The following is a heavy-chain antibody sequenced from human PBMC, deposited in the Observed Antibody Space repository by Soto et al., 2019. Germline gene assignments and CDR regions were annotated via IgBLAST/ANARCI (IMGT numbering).Heavy chain of an antibody. CDR1: GFTFSSYD. CDR2: ISSNGGTT. D-gene: IGHD1-7*01. CDR3: VRRVSGNYDY. Sequence: EVQLAESGGGMVQPGGSLRLSCVASGFTFSSYDMHWVRQAPGKGLEYVSSISSNGGTTYYGNSVKGRFTISRDNSKNTLYLHMGSLRAEDMAVYYCVRRVSGNYDYWGRGTLVTVSS. V-gene: IGHV3-64*01. J-gene: IGHJ4*02.